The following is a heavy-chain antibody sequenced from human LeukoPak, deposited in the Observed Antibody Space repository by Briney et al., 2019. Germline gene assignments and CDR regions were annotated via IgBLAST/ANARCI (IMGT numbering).Heavy chain of an antibody. CDR3: AGQTKYYYGSGSYWTAFDI. CDR2: IGNDGST. D-gene: IGHD3-10*01. J-gene: IGHJ3*02. Sequence: PGGSLRLSCAASRFTFDDHAMHWVRQAPGKGLEWVSLIGNDGSTKYADSVKGRFTISRGSSKNSLYLEMHSLRTEDTALYYCAGQTKYYYGSGSYWTAFDIWGQGTMVTVSS. V-gene: IGHV3-43*02. CDR1: RFTFDDHA.